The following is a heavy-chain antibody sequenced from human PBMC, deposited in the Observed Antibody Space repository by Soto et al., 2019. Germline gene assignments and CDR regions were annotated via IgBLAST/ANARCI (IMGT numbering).Heavy chain of an antibody. Sequence: QVQLQQWGAGLLKPSETLSLTCAVYGGSFNSYYWSWIRQPPGKGLEWIGEINYSGSTNYNPSLKRRVTTSVDTTKNQFSLKLSSVTAADTALYYCARGHKQQLVRSGGWFDPWGQGTLVTVSS. CDR2: INYSGST. J-gene: IGHJ5*02. CDR3: ARGHKQQLVRSGGWFDP. D-gene: IGHD6-13*01. CDR1: GGSFNSYY. V-gene: IGHV4-34*01.